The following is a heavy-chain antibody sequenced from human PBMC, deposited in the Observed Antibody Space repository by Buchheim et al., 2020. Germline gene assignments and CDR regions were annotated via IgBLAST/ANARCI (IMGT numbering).Heavy chain of an antibody. CDR2: IWYDGSNK. V-gene: IGHV3-33*01. Sequence: QVQLVESGGGVVQPGRSLRLSCAASGFTFSSYGMHWVRQAPGKGLEWVAVIWYDGSNKYYADSVKGRFTISRDNSKNTLYLQMNSLRAEDTAVYYCAREGERFLEWLLLPDWYFDLWGRGTL. J-gene: IGHJ2*01. CDR3: AREGERFLEWLLLPDWYFDL. CDR1: GFTFSSYG. D-gene: IGHD3-3*01.